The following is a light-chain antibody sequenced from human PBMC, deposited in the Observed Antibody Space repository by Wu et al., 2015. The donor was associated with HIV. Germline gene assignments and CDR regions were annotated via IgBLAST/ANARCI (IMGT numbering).Light chain of an antibody. CDR1: QSVSIW. Sequence: DIQMTQSPSTLSASVGDRVTLTCRASQSVSIWLAWYQQRPGKAPKLLIYKTSTLKSGVPSRFSGSGSGTDFTLTINSLQPDDFATYYCQHYEGFPWAFGQGDQGGNQ. J-gene: IGKJ1*01. V-gene: IGKV1-5*03. CDR2: KTS. CDR3: QHYEGFPWA.